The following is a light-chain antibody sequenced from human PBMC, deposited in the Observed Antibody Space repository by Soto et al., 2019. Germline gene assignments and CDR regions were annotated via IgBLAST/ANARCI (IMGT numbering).Light chain of an antibody. CDR1: SSDVGSYNL. J-gene: IGLJ1*01. CDR2: EDN. CDR3: CSYAGSSPYV. V-gene: IGLV2-23*01. Sequence: QSALTQPASVSGSPGQSITISCTGTSSDVGSYNLVSWYQQHPGKAPKRMIYEDNKRPSGVSNRFSGSKSGNTASLTISGLQAEDEADYYCCSYAGSSPYVFGTGTKLTVL.